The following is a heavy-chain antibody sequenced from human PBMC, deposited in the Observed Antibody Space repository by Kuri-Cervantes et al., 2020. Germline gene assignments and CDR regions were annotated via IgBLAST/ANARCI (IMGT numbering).Heavy chain of an antibody. D-gene: IGHD5-18*01. CDR1: GFSLNTRGVG. CDR2: IYWDDDK. CDR3: AHSQYSYGYRYFDY. J-gene: IGHJ4*02. V-gene: IGHV2-5*02. Sequence: SGPTLVKPTQTLTLTCTFSGFSLNTRGVGVGWVRQPPGKAPEWLALIYWDDDKRYSPSLKSRLTITKDTSKNQVVLTMTNMDPVDTATYYCAHSQYSYGYRYFDYWGQGTLVTVSS.